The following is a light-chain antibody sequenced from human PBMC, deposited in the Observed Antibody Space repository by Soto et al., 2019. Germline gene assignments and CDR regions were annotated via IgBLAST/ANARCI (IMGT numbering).Light chain of an antibody. V-gene: IGLV2-8*01. J-gene: IGLJ2*01. Sequence: QSALTQPPSASGSPGQSVTISCTGTSSDVGGYNYVSWYQQHPGKAPKLMIYEVNKRPSGVPDRFSGSKSGNTASLTVSGLQAEDEADYYCSSHARSNRVVFGGGTKVTVL. CDR1: SSDVGGYNY. CDR3: SSHARSNRVV. CDR2: EVN.